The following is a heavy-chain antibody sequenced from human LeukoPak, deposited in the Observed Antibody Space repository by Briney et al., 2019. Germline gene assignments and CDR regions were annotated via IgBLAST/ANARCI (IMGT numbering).Heavy chain of an antibody. J-gene: IGHJ4*02. D-gene: IGHD3-10*01. CDR1: GFTFSTYW. Sequence: GGSLRLSCAASGFTFSTYWMSWVRQAPGKGLEWVADMNQDGSDRYYVDSVKGRFTISRDNAENSLYLQMNSLRVEDTAVYYCATTIGDYWGLGTLVTVSS. CDR2: MNQDGSDR. CDR3: ATTIGDY. V-gene: IGHV3-7*01.